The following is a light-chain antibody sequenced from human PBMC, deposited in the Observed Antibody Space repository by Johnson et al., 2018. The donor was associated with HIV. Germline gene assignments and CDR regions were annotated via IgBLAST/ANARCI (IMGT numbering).Light chain of an antibody. CDR2: RSN. CDR1: SSNIGSNT. J-gene: IGLJ1*01. CDR3: AAWDDSLNGLV. V-gene: IGLV1-44*01. Sequence: QSVLTQAPSASGTPGQRVTISCSGSSSNIGSNTVNWYQQLPGTAPKLLIYRSNQRPSGVPDRFSGSKSGTSASLAISGLPAEDEADDYCAAWDDSLNGLVFGTGTKVIVL.